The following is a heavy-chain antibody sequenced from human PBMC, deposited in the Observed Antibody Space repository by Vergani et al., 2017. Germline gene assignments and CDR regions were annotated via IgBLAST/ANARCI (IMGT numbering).Heavy chain of an antibody. CDR2: IDPSDSYT. CDR3: ASLRRTVVAATDDAFDI. V-gene: IGHV5-10-1*03. J-gene: IGHJ3*02. D-gene: IGHD2-15*01. Sequence: EVQLVPSGAEVKTPGESLRISCKGSGYSFTSYWISWVRQMPGKGLEWMGRIDPSDSYTNYSPSFQGHVTISADKSISTAYLQWSSLKASDTAMYYCASLRRTVVAATDDAFDIWGQGTMVTVSS. CDR1: GYSFTSYW.